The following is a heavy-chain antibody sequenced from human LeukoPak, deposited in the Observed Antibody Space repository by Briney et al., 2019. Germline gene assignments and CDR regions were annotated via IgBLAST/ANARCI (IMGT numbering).Heavy chain of an antibody. CDR2: INHSGST. J-gene: IGHJ4*02. Sequence: PSETLSLTCAVYGGSFSGYYWSWIRQPPGKGLEWIGEINHSGSTNYNPSLKSRVTIPVDTSKNQFSLKLSSVTAADTAVYYCAREASQQFYDSSGYYDYWGQGTLVTVSS. V-gene: IGHV4-34*01. D-gene: IGHD3-22*01. CDR1: GGSFSGYY. CDR3: AREASQQFYDSSGYYDY.